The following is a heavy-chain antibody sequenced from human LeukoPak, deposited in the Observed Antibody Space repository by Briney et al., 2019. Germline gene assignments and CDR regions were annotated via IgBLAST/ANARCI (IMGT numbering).Heavy chain of an antibody. CDR2: ISRNGGST. J-gene: IGHJ4*02. CDR1: GFTFDDYG. Sequence: TGGSLRLSCEASGFTFDDYGMSWVRQPPGKGLEWVSGISRNGGSTDYADSVKGRFTISRDNAKNSLYLQMNSLRAEDTAVYYCARDLSGGYSYGYFDYWAREPWSPSPQ. CDR3: ARDLSGGYSYGYFDY. V-gene: IGHV3-20*04. D-gene: IGHD5-18*01.